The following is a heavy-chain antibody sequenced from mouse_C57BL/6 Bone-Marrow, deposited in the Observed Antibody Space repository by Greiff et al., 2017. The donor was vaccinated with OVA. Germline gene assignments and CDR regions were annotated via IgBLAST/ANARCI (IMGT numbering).Heavy chain of an antibody. D-gene: IGHD2-1*01. CDR2: IYPGSGST. CDR1: GYTFTSYW. V-gene: IGHV1-55*01. J-gene: IGHJ4*01. Sequence: QAQLKQPGAELVKPGASVKMSCKASGYTFTSYWITWVKQRPGQGLEWIGDIYPGSGSTNYNEKFKSKATLTVDTSSSTAYMQLSSLTSEDSAVYYCARVDYGNYYYYAMDYWGQGTSVTVSS. CDR3: ARVDYGNYYYYAMDY.